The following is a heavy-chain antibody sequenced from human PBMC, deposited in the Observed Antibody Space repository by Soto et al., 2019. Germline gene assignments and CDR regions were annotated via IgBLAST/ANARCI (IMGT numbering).Heavy chain of an antibody. V-gene: IGHV3-30-3*01. Sequence: QVLLVDSGGGVVQPGRSLRLSCAASGFTFSSYAMNWVRQAPGKGLEWVALISHDGINKYYADSVRGRFTISSDSSTNTLYLQMNSLRAADTAVYYCGRCTSTSCHLGSDYWGQGNLVTVSS. J-gene: IGHJ4*02. CDR1: GFTFSSYA. D-gene: IGHD2-2*01. CDR2: ISHDGINK. CDR3: GRCTSTSCHLGSDY.